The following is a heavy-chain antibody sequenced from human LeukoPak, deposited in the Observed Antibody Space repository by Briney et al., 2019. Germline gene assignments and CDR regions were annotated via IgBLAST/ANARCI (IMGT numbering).Heavy chain of an antibody. CDR1: GFTFSSYA. CDR2: ISYDGSNK. V-gene: IGHV3-30*04. Sequence: GGSLRLSCAASGFTFSSYAMHWVRQAPGKGLEWVAVISYDGSNKYYADSVKGRFTISRDNSKNTLYLQMNSLRSDDTAVYYCARGCSGGSCYDYYDSSGYYSDWGQGTLVTVSS. CDR3: ARGCSGGSCYDYYDSSGYYSD. D-gene: IGHD3-22*01. J-gene: IGHJ4*02.